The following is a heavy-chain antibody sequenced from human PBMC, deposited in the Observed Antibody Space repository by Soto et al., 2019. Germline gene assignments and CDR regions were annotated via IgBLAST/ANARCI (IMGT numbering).Heavy chain of an antibody. D-gene: IGHD3-3*01. Sequence: QLQLQESGPGLVKPSETLSLTCSVSDGSISSSSCHWGWIRQSPGKGLEWIGSIYYSGSTFYNPSLESRVTISVDTSKNQFSLKLSSVTAADTSVYYCARVRGGYTFWSGYLGGYGMDVWSRGTTVTVSS. V-gene: IGHV4-39*01. CDR1: DGSISSSSCH. CDR3: ARVRGGYTFWSGYLGGYGMDV. CDR2: IYYSGST. J-gene: IGHJ6*02.